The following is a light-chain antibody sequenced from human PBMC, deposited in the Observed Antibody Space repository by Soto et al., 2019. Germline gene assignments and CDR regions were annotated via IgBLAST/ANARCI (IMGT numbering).Light chain of an antibody. CDR3: QQYYNTPAT. V-gene: IGKV4-1*01. J-gene: IGKJ3*01. CDR1: QNVFYSPNNKNY. Sequence: ILMTQSPDSLAVSLGERATVNCKSSQNVFYSPNNKNYLALYQQKPGQPPKLLVYWASTRQSGVPDRFSGSGSGTDFTLTINSLQADDVAIYYCQQYYNTPATFGPGTKVDIK. CDR2: WAS.